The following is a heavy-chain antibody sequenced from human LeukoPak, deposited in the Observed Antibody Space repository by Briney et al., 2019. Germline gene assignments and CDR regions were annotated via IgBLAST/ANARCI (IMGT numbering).Heavy chain of an antibody. CDR3: VREGSDY. Sequence: GASVKVSCKASGYTFTSYNINWVRQATGQGLGWMGYMNPNRANTGYAQKFQGRLTITRNTSISTAYMELSSLRSEDTAAYYCVREGSDYWGQGTLVTVSS. CDR2: MNPNRANT. CDR1: GYTFTSYN. D-gene: IGHD1-26*01. J-gene: IGHJ4*02. V-gene: IGHV1-8*03.